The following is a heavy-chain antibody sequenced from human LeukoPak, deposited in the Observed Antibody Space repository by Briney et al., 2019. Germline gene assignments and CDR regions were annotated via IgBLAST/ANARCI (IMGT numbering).Heavy chain of an antibody. Sequence: PSETLSLTCAVYGGSFSGYYWSWIRQPPGKGLEWIGEINHSGSTNYNPSLESRVTISVDTSKNQFSLKLRSVTAADTAVYYCARVTGYVIEDNFDYWGQGTLVTVSS. CDR2: INHSGST. D-gene: IGHD2-15*01. V-gene: IGHV4-34*01. J-gene: IGHJ4*02. CDR3: ARVTGYVIEDNFDY. CDR1: GGSFSGYY.